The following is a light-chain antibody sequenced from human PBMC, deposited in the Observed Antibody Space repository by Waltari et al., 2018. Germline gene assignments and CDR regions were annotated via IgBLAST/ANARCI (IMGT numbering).Light chain of an antibody. CDR3: TSDAGSNSNSFYV. CDR1: SSDIGA. CDR2: DVT. Sequence: QSALTQPPSASGSPGQSVTIPCTGASSDIGAVPWYPHHPGKAPKLMIFDVTKRPSGVPDRFSGSGSGNTASLTVSGLQPEDEADYYCTSDAGSNSNSFYVFGTGTKVTVL. J-gene: IGLJ1*01. V-gene: IGLV2-8*01.